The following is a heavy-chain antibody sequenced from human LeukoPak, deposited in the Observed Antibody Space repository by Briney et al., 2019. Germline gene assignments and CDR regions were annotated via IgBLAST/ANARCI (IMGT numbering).Heavy chain of an antibody. CDR2: IFYSGTT. Sequence: SETLSLTCAVYGGSFSDYYWSWIRQPPGKGLEYIGFIFYSGTTNYNPSLKSRVTISVDTSKNQFSLKLSSVTAADTAVYYCARFLRGATNALEIWGQGTMVTVSS. D-gene: IGHD1-26*01. V-gene: IGHV4-34*12. J-gene: IGHJ3*02. CDR3: ARFLRGATNALEI. CDR1: GGSFSDYY.